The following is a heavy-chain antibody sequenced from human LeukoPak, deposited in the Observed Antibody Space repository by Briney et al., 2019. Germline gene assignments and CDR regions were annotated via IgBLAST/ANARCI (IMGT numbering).Heavy chain of an antibody. D-gene: IGHD2-15*01. CDR2: ISFDGSNK. Sequence: GGSLRLSCPASGFTFSNYPMHWVRQAPGKGLEGVAVISFDGSNKYYADSVKARFTISRDTSRNTLNLQMNSLRAEDTAVYYCARVRHCSDSSCSGVPDYWGQGTLVIVSS. CDR1: GFTFSNYP. CDR3: ARVRHCSDSSCSGVPDY. V-gene: IGHV3-30*04. J-gene: IGHJ4*02.